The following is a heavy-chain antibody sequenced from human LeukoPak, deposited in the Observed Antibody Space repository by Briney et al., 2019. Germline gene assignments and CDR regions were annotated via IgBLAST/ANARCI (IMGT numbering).Heavy chain of an antibody. Sequence: GGSLRLSCAASGFTFSSYAMSWVRQAPGKGLEWVSAISGSGGSTYYADSVKGRFTISRDNSKNTLYLQMNSLRAEDTAVYYCAKELYDSSGYYLDYWGQGTLVPSPQ. J-gene: IGHJ4*02. CDR2: ISGSGGST. D-gene: IGHD3-22*01. CDR3: AKELYDSSGYYLDY. CDR1: GFTFSSYA. V-gene: IGHV3-23*01.